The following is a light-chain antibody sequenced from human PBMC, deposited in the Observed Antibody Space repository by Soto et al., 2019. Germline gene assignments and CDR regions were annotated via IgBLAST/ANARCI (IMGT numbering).Light chain of an antibody. CDR3: SSYAGSNNFDV. CDR1: SSDVGGYNY. CDR2: EVS. V-gene: IGLV2-8*01. Sequence: QAVVTQPPSASGSPGQSVTISCTGTSSDVGGYNYVSWYQQHPGKAPKLMIYEVSKRPSGVPERFSGSNSGNTASLTVSWLQAEDEADYFCSSYAGSNNFDVFGTGTKLTVL. J-gene: IGLJ1*01.